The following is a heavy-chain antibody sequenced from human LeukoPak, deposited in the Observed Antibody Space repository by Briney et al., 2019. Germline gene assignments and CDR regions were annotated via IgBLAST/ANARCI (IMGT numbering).Heavy chain of an antibody. J-gene: IGHJ4*02. Sequence: SETLSLTCAVSGGSISSGGYYWSWSRQHPGKGLEWIGYIYYSGSTYYNPSLKSRVTISVDTSKNQFSLKLSSVTAADTAVYYCARLRIGEYLRGYYFDYWGQGTLVTVSS. D-gene: IGHD3-10*01. CDR2: IYYSGST. CDR3: ARLRIGEYLRGYYFDY. V-gene: IGHV4-31*11. CDR1: GGSISSGGYY.